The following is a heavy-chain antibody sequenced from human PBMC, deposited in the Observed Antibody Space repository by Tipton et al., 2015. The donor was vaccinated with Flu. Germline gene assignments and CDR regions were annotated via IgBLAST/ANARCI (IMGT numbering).Heavy chain of an antibody. Sequence: QLVQSGGGLVQPGGFLRLSCAASGFTFNTYWMSWVRQVPGKGLEWVANIKQGGSEKYYVDSVKGRFTISRDNAKNSLYLQMNSLRAEDTAVYYCARDGGSNALDYWCQGTLVTVSS. CDR2: IKQGGSEK. D-gene: IGHD2-15*01. CDR1: GFTFNTYW. V-gene: IGHV3-7*01. CDR3: ARDGGSNALDY. J-gene: IGHJ4*02.